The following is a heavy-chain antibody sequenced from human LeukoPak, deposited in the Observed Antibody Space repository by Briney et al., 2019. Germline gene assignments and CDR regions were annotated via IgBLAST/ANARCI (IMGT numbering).Heavy chain of an antibody. CDR1: GFTFSSYG. J-gene: IGHJ4*02. V-gene: IGHV3-30*03. D-gene: IGHD1-26*01. CDR3: ARDLSGWELQEY. CDR2: ISYDGSNK. Sequence: PGKSLRLSCAASGFTFSSYGIHWVRQAPGKGLEWVAVISYDGSNKYYADSVEGRFTISRDNSKNTLYLQMNSLRAEDTAVYYCARDLSGWELQEYWGQGTLVTVSS.